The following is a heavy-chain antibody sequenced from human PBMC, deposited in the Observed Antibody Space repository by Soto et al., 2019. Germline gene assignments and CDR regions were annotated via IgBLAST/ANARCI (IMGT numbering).Heavy chain of an antibody. J-gene: IGHJ3*01. CDR2: IHSGGST. Sequence: EVQLVESGGGLIQPGGDLRLSCAASGFTVSSNFMNWVRQDLGKGLEWVSFIHSGGSTYCVYSVKGRFTISSDNSKNTLYLQMNSLSAEDTAVYYCSREHSSGWRDCAFDAGGQGTLVTFSS. CDR3: SREHSSGWRDCAFDA. D-gene: IGHD6-19*01. CDR1: GFTVSSNF. V-gene: IGHV3-53*01.